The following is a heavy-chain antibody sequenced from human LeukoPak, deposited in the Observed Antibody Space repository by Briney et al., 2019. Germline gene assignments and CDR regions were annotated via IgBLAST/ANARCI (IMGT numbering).Heavy chain of an antibody. J-gene: IGHJ4*02. D-gene: IGHD5-24*01. Sequence: PGGSLRLSCAASGFTFSSYGMSWIRQPPGKGLEWIGEINHSGSTNYNPSLKSRVTISVDTSKNQFSLKLSSVTAADTAVYYCARGDGYNFPDYWGQGTLVTVSS. CDR1: GFTFSSYG. CDR3: ARGDGYNFPDY. CDR2: INHSGST. V-gene: IGHV4-34*01.